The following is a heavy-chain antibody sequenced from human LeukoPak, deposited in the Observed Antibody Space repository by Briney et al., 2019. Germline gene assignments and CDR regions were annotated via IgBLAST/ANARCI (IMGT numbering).Heavy chain of an antibody. CDR2: ISGSGGST. D-gene: IGHD3-16*01. CDR1: GFTFSSYW. J-gene: IGHJ6*02. Sequence: PGGSLRLSCAASGFTFSSYWMHWVRQAPGKGLEWVSAISGSGGSTYYADSVKGRFTISRDNSKNTLYLQMNSLRAEDTAVYYCAKDLSNGAALGEYYYYYYGMDVWGQGTTVTVSS. CDR3: AKDLSNGAALGEYYYYYYGMDV. V-gene: IGHV3-23*01.